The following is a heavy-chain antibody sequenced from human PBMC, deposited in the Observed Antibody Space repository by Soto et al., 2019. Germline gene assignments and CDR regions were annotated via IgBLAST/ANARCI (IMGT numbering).Heavy chain of an antibody. D-gene: IGHD4-17*01. CDR1: GYTLTSYG. Sequence: ASVKVSCKASGYTLTSYGISWVRQAPGQGLEWMGRISAINGIANYAQKLQGRVTMTTDTSTSTAYMELSSLRSEDTAVYYCARGGTTADREYFQHWGQGTLVT. CDR2: ISAINGIA. CDR3: ARGGTTADREYFQH. V-gene: IGHV1-18*01. J-gene: IGHJ1*01.